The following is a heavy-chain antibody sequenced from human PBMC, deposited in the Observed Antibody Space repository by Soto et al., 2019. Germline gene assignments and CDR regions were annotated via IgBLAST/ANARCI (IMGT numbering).Heavy chain of an antibody. D-gene: IGHD6-19*01. CDR1: GDSVSSYF. CDR3: ARGIEGWYQGRYYYGMDV. V-gene: IGHV4-59*02. CDR2: IYYSGST. J-gene: IGHJ6*02. Sequence: SETLSLTCTVSGDSVSSYFWSWIRQPPGKGLEWIGYIYYSGSTNYNPSLKSRVTISVDTSKNQFSLKLSSVTAADTAVYYCARGIEGWYQGRYYYGMDVWGQGTTVTVSS.